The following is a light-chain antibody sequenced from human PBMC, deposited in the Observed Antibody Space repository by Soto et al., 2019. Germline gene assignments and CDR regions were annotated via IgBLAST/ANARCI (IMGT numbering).Light chain of an antibody. CDR2: DAS. V-gene: IGKV1-5*01. J-gene: IGKJ1*01. CDR1: QSISSW. Sequence: DIQMTQSPSTLSASVGDRVTITCRASQSISSWLAWYQQRPGKAPELLIYDASSLESGVPSRFSGSGSGSEFTLPIRSPQPDDFATYYCQQYNSYPWTFGQGTKVEIK. CDR3: QQYNSYPWT.